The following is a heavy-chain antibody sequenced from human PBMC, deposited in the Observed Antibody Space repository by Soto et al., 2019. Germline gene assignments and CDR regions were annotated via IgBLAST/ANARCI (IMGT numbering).Heavy chain of an antibody. CDR3: ARDAAVPGEADRFDY. CDR2: IFHNGNT. Sequence: QVQLQESGPGLVKPSGTLSLTCTVSGGSIKTNVWWSWVRQPPGKGLEWIGEIFHNGNTYYNPSLQSRVTRSVDKSKNQYSLMLTSVTAADTAMYYCARDAAVPGEADRFDYWGQGILVTVSS. V-gene: IGHV4-4*02. D-gene: IGHD6-19*01. CDR1: GGSIKTNVW. J-gene: IGHJ4*02.